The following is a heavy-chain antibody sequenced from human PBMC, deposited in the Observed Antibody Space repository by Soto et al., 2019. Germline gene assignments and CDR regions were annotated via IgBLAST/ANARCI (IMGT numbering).Heavy chain of an antibody. Sequence: SVKVSCKAPADTFTSYYIHWVRQAPGQGLEWMGGIIPIFGTANYAQKFQGRVTITADESTSTAYMELSSLRSEDTAVYYCALRTRSTYYYYGMDVWGQGTTVTVSS. J-gene: IGHJ6*02. CDR2: IIPIFGTA. D-gene: IGHD2-2*01. CDR1: ADTFTSYY. V-gene: IGHV1-69*13. CDR3: ALRTRSTYYYYGMDV.